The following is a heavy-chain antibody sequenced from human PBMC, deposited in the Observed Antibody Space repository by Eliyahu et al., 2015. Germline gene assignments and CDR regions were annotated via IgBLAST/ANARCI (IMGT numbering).Heavy chain of an antibody. CDR3: ARAGGQWLVSSVDY. Sequence: QVQLVESGGGVVQPGRSLXLSCAASGXXFSSYAMHWVRQAPGKGLEWVAVISYDGSNKYYADSVKGRFTISRDNSKNTLYLQMNSLRAEDTAVYYCARAGGQWLVSSVDYWGQGTLVTVSS. V-gene: IGHV3-30*01. D-gene: IGHD6-19*01. CDR1: GXXFSSYA. CDR2: ISYDGSNK. J-gene: IGHJ4*02.